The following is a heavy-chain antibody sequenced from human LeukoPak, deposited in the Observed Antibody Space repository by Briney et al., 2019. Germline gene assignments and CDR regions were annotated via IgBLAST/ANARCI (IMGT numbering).Heavy chain of an antibody. V-gene: IGHV3-7*01. CDR2: IKQDGSEK. Sequence: GGSLRLSCAASGFTFSSYWMSWVRQAPGKGLEWVANIKQDGSEKYYVDSVKGRFTISRDNAKNSLYLQMNSLRAEDTAVYYCAREESGIAARPFDYWGQGTLVTVSS. J-gene: IGHJ4*02. D-gene: IGHD6-6*01. CDR3: AREESGIAARPFDY. CDR1: GFTFSSYW.